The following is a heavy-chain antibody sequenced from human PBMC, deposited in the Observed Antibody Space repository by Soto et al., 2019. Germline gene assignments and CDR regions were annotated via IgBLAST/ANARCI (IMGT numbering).Heavy chain of an antibody. CDR3: AGGYYFGDY. V-gene: IGHV3-30*03. CDR1: GFTFSSYG. Sequence: PASGFTFSSYGMHWIRQTPGKGLEWVAVISFDGSKKYYTDSVKGQFTISREKFKNTLYLKMNSLRDEDTAVYYCAGGYYFGDYWGQGTLVTVSS. J-gene: IGHJ4*02. CDR2: ISFDGSKK. D-gene: IGHD3-22*01.